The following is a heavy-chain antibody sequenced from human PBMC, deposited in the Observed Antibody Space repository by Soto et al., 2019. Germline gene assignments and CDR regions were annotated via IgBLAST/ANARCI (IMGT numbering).Heavy chain of an antibody. CDR2: ISGSGGST. CDR1: GFTFSSYA. CDR3: AKHLDIVVVVAAFDI. J-gene: IGHJ3*02. V-gene: IGHV3-23*01. D-gene: IGHD2-15*01. Sequence: VGSLRLSCAASGFTFSSYAMSWVRQAPGKGLGWVSAISGSGGSTYYADSVKGRFTISRDNSKNTLYLQMNSLRAEDTAVYYCAKHLDIVVVVAAFDIWGQGTMVTVSS.